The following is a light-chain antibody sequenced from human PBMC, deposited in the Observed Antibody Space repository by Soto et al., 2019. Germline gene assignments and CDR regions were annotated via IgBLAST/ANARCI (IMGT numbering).Light chain of an antibody. J-gene: IGKJ5*01. CDR3: QQRSDWPAIT. CDR2: DAS. CDR1: QSVGSS. Sequence: EIVLTQSPATLSLSPGERATLSCRASQSVGSSLAWYQQKPGQAPSLLIYDASNRATGISARFSGSGSGTDFTLTISSLEPEDVAVYYCQQRSDWPAITFGQGTRLEIK. V-gene: IGKV3-11*01.